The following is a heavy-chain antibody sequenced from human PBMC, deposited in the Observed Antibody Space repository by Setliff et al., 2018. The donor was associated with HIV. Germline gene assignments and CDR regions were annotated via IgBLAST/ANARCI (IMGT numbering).Heavy chain of an antibody. CDR1: GYTFLSYG. CDR2: IISIFGTA. J-gene: IGHJ4*02. Sequence: SVKVSCKVSGYTFLSYGISWVRQAPGQGLEWMGGIISIFGTANYAQKFQGRVTITADESTSTAYMELSSLRSEDTAVYYCVRMGAVAGNYFDYWGQGTLVTVSS. V-gene: IGHV1-69*13. D-gene: IGHD6-19*01. CDR3: VRMGAVAGNYFDY.